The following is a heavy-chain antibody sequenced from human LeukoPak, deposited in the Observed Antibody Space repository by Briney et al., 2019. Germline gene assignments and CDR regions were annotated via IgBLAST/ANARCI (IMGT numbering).Heavy chain of an antibody. J-gene: IGHJ3*02. CDR1: GFTVSSNY. Sequence: GGSLRLSCAASGFTVSSNYMSWVRQAPGKGLEWVSVIYSGGSTYYADSVKGRFTISRDNSKNTLYLQMNSLRAEDTAVYYCANPTVPAAIWDAFDIWGQGTMVTVSS. CDR2: IYSGGST. V-gene: IGHV3-53*01. D-gene: IGHD2-2*02. CDR3: ANPTVPAAIWDAFDI.